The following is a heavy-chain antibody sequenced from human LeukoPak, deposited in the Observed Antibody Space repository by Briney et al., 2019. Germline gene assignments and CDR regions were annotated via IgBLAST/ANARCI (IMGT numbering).Heavy chain of an antibody. CDR1: GFTFSSYA. Sequence: GGSLRLSCAASGFTFSSYAMSWVRQAPEEGLEWVSSISGSGGSKWFADSVKGRFTISRDNSENTLYPQMNRLRAEDTALYYCAKESSVAGAGLLDYWGQGTLVTVSS. CDR2: ISGSGGSK. J-gene: IGHJ4*02. V-gene: IGHV3-23*01. CDR3: AKESSVAGAGLLDY. D-gene: IGHD6-19*01.